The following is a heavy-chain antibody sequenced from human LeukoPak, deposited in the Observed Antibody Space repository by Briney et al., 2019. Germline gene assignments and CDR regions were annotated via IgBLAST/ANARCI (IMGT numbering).Heavy chain of an antibody. J-gene: IGHJ4*02. D-gene: IGHD6-13*01. CDR1: GGSFSGYY. CDR2: INHSGST. Sequence: PSETLSLTCAVYGGSFSGYYWSWIRQPPGKGLEWIGEINHSGSTNYNPSLKSRVTISVDTSKNQFSLKLSSVTAADTAVYYCARLGGGAAAFFGYWGQGTLVTVSS. CDR3: ARLGGGAAAFFGY. V-gene: IGHV4-34*01.